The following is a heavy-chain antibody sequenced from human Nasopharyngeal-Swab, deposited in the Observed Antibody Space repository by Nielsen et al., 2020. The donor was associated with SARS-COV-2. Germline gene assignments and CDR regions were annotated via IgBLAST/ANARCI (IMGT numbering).Heavy chain of an antibody. V-gene: IGHV5-51*01. CDR3: ARLLLSKYFDY. Sequence: GASMKISCKGSGYSFTNYWNGWVRQMRGKGLEWVGIIYPGDSDTRYSPSFQGQVTISADKSISTTYLQWSSLKASDTAMYYCARLLLSKYFDYWGQGTLVTVSS. J-gene: IGHJ4*02. CDR2: IYPGDSDT. CDR1: GYSFTNYW.